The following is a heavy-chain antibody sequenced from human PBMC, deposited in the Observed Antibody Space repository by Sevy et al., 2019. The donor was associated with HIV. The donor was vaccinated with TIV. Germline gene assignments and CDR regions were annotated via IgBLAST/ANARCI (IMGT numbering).Heavy chain of an antibody. CDR1: GYTLTELS. CDR3: ATAQPNGSGSYYLLDY. Sequence: ASVKVSCKVSGYTLTELSMHWVRQAPGKGLEWMGGFDPEDGETIYAQKFQGRVTMTEETSTDTAYMELSSLRSEDTAVYYCATAQPNGSGSYYLLDYWGQGTLVTVSS. CDR2: FDPEDGET. J-gene: IGHJ4*02. D-gene: IGHD3-10*01. V-gene: IGHV1-24*01.